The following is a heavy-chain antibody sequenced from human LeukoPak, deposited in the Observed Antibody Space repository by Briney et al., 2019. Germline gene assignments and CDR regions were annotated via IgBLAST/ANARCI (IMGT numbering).Heavy chain of an antibody. V-gene: IGHV1-18*04. CDR3: ARELSRDGYKDHYYGMDV. CDR2: ISAYNGNT. D-gene: IGHD5-24*01. Sequence: ASVKVSFKASGYTFTGYYMHWVRQAPGQGLEWMGWISAYNGNTNYAQKLQGRVTMTTDTSTSTAYMELRSLRSDDTAVYYCARELSRDGYKDHYYGMDVWGQGTTVTVSS. J-gene: IGHJ6*02. CDR1: GYTFTGYY.